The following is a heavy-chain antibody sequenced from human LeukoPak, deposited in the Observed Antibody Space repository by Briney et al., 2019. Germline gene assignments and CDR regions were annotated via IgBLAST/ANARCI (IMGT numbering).Heavy chain of an antibody. CDR1: GYSFTSYW. J-gene: IGHJ6*03. V-gene: IGHV5-51*01. D-gene: IGHD6-6*01. Sequence: KRGESLKISCKGSGYSFTSYWIGWVRQLPGKGLEWMGIIYPGDSDTRYSPSFQGQVTISADKPISTAYLQWSSLKASDTAMYYCARSGYSSSSVGYYYYYYMDVWGKGTTVTVSS. CDR3: ARSGYSSSSVGYYYYYYMDV. CDR2: IYPGDSDT.